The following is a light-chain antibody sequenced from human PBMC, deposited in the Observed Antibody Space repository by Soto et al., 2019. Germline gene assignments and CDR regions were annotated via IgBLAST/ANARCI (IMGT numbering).Light chain of an antibody. CDR1: SSDVGIFNY. J-gene: IGLJ3*02. V-gene: IGLV2-11*01. Sequence: QSALTQPPSASGSPGQSVTISCTGTSSDVGIFNYVSWYQQHPDQAPKLMISGVSERPSGVPDRFSGSKSGNTASLTISGLQAEDEADYYCCSYVDTDTWVFGGGTKVTVL. CDR3: CSYVDTDTWV. CDR2: GVS.